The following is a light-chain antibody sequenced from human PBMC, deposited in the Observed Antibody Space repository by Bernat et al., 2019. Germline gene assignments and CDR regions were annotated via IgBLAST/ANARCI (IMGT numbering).Light chain of an antibody. J-gene: IGLJ1*01. Sequence: SSELTQDPAVSVALGQTVRITCQGDSLSSYYATWYQQKPGQAPVVVIYGKNNRPSGIPDRFSGSTSGNTASLTITGAQAEDEADYYCNTRDSTGNLFVFGIGTKVTV. CDR1: SLSSYY. V-gene: IGLV3-19*01. CDR3: NTRDSTGNLFV. CDR2: GKN.